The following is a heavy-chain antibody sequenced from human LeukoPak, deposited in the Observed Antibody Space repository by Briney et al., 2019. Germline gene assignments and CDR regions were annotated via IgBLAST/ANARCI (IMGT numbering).Heavy chain of an antibody. CDR1: GFTFSDSY. CDR2: ITSSSDYT. CDR3: ARDLEGYYDSSGPLLGPDY. V-gene: IGHV3-11*06. D-gene: IGHD3-22*01. J-gene: IGHJ4*02. Sequence: PGGSLRLSCAASGFTFSDSYMSWIRQAPGKGLEWVSYITSSSDYTNYVDSVKGRFTISRDNAKNSLYLQVNSLRAEDTAVYYCARDLEGYYDSSGPLLGPDYWGQGTLVTVSS.